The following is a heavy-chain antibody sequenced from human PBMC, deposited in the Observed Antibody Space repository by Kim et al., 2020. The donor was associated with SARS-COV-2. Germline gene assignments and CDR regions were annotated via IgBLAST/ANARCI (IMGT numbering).Heavy chain of an antibody. J-gene: IGHJ4*02. V-gene: IGHV1-2*06. Sequence: ASVKVSCKASGYTFTGYYMHWVRQAPGQGLEWMGRINPNSGGTNYAQKFQGRVTMTRDTSISTAYMELSRLRSDDTAVYYCARDLGSRSSGWYYFDYWGQGTLVTVSS. D-gene: IGHD6-19*01. CDR3: ARDLGSRSSGWYYFDY. CDR2: INPNSGGT. CDR1: GYTFTGYY.